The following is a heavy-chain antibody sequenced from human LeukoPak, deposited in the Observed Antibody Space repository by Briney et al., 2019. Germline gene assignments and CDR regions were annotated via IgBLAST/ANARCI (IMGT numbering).Heavy chain of an antibody. Sequence: GGSLRLSCAASGFTFSSYGMHWVRQAPGKGLEWVAVIWYDGSNKYYADSVKGRFTISRDNSKNTLYLQMNSLRAEDTAVYYCAKHSSGYYQSPFDYWGQGTLVTVSS. D-gene: IGHD3-22*01. J-gene: IGHJ4*02. CDR2: IWYDGSNK. CDR3: AKHSSGYYQSPFDY. CDR1: GFTFSSYG. V-gene: IGHV3-33*06.